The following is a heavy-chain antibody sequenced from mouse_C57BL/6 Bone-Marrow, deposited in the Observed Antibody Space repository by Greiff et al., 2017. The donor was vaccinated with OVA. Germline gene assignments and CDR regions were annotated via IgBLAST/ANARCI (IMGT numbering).Heavy chain of an antibody. CDR1: GFTFSDYY. V-gene: IGHV5-12*01. CDR2: ISNGGGST. CDR3: ARGSNWALYYFDY. Sequence: EVKVVESGGGLVQPGGSLKLSCAASGFTFSDYYMYWVRQTPEKRLEWVAYISNGGGSTYYPDTVKGRFTISRDNAKNTLYLQMSSLKSEDTAMYYCARGSNWALYYFDYWGQGTTLTVSS. D-gene: IGHD4-1*01. J-gene: IGHJ2*01.